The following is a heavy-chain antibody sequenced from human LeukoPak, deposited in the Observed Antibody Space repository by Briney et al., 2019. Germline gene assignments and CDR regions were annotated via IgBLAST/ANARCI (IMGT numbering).Heavy chain of an antibody. CDR1: GYTFTSYG. D-gene: IGHD6-13*01. V-gene: IGHV1-18*01. CDR3: ARDLVPSYSSSWYNWFDP. Sequence: ASVKVSCKASGYTFTSYGISWVRQAPGQGLEWMGWISAYNGNTNYAQKLQGRVTMTTDTSTSTAYMELRSLRSDDTAVYYCARDLVPSYSSSWYNWFDPWGQGTLVTASS. CDR2: ISAYNGNT. J-gene: IGHJ5*02.